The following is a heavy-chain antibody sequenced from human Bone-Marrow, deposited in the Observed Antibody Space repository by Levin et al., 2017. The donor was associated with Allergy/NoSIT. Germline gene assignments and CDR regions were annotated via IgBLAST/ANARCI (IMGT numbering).Heavy chain of an antibody. CDR1: GFTFSNFW. CDR2: IKYNGSEK. J-gene: IGHJ4*02. D-gene: IGHD3-22*01. Sequence: GGSLRLSCAASGFTFSNFWMSWVRQAPGKGLEWVANIKYNGSEKNYVDSVKGRFTISRDNAKNSLYLQMDSLRAEDTAVYYCARDEIADFDYWGQGTLVTVSS. V-gene: IGHV3-7*01. CDR3: ARDEIADFDY.